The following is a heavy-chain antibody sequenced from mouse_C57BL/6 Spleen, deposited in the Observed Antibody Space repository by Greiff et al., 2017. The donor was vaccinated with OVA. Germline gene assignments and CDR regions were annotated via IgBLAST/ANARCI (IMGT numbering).Heavy chain of an antibody. CDR1: GFTFSDYG. V-gene: IGHV5-17*01. Sequence: EVQLQESGGGLVKPGGSLKLSCAASGFTFSDYGMHWVRQAPEKGLEWVAYISSGSSTIYYADTVKGRFTISRDNAKNTLFLQMTSLRSEDTAMYYCARDPFAYWGQGTLVTVSA. J-gene: IGHJ3*01. CDR2: ISSGSSTI. CDR3: ARDPFAY.